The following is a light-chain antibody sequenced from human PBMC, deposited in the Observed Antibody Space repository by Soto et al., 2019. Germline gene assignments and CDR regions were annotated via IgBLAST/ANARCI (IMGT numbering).Light chain of an antibody. CDR1: QGVSNY. CDR2: AAS. V-gene: IGKV1-39*01. CDR3: QQSYSSPPT. J-gene: IGKJ1*01. Sequence: MSLSPWSGAAFSWRAVTIACMASQGVSNYLAWYQQKPGKAPRLLIFAASSMDSGVPSRFSGSRSGPDFTLTISSLQPEDFAAYYCQQSYSSPPTFGQGTKVDIK.